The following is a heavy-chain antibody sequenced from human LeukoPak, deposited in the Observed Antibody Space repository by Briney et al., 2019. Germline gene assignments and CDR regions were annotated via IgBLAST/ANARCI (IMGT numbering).Heavy chain of an antibody. V-gene: IGHV4-61*02. D-gene: IGHD3-10*01. CDR3: ARVITMVRGENNWFDP. CDR2: IYTSGST. J-gene: IGHJ5*02. Sequence: SQTLSLTCTVSGGSISSGSYYWSWIRQPAGKGLEWIGRIYTSGSTNYNPSLTSRVTMSVDQPKNQFSQQLSSATAADTAVYYCARVITMVRGENNWFDPWGQGTLVTVSS. CDR1: GGSISSGSYY.